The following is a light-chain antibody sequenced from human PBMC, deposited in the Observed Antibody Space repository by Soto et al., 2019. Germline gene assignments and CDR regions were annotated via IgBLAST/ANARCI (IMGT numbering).Light chain of an antibody. CDR2: SDN. V-gene: IGLV1-44*01. Sequence: QAVLTQPPSASGTPGQRVTIACSGSSSNLEINTISWYQQLPGTAPKLLIYSDNQRPSGIPDRFSGSKSGTSASLAISGLHSEDEADYYCAAWDDSLNGPVFGGGTKLTVL. J-gene: IGLJ3*02. CDR3: AAWDDSLNGPV. CDR1: SSNLEINT.